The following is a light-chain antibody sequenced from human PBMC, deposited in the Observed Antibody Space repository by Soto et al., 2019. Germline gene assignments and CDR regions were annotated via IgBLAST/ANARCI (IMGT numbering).Light chain of an antibody. CDR3: QQSYSTPRT. V-gene: IGKV1-39*01. CDR2: AAS. CDR1: RRIATY. J-gene: IGKJ2*01. Sequence: DIPMTQSPSSLSASVGDRVTITCRASRRIATYLNWYQQKPGKAPELLIYAASSLQSGVPSTFSGSGSGTDFTLTISSLQPDDFATYYCQQSYSTPRTFGQGTKLEI.